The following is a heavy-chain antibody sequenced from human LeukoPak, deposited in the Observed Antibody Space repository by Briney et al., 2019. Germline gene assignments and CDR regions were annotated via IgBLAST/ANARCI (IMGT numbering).Heavy chain of an antibody. D-gene: IGHD4-11*01. CDR2: IYYSGST. CDR1: GGSISSYY. CDR3: ARAPYSNYERYYYGMDV. Sequence: SETLSLTCTVSGGSISSYYWSWIRQPPGKGLEWIGYIYYSGSTNYNPSLKSRVTISVDTSKNQFSLKLSSVPAADTAVYYCARAPYSNYERYYYGMDVWGQGTTVTVSS. V-gene: IGHV4-59*01. J-gene: IGHJ6*02.